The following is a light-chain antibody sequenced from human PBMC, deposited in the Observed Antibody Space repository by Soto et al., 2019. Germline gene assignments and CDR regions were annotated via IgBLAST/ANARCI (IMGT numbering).Light chain of an antibody. Sequence: DIQMTQSPSTLSGSVGDRVTITCRASQTISSWLAWNQQKPGKAPKLLTYKASTLKSGVPSRFSGSGSGTEFTLTISSLQPDDFATYYCQHYNSYSEAFGQGTKVDI. CDR3: QHYNSYSEA. J-gene: IGKJ1*01. CDR2: KAS. V-gene: IGKV1-5*03. CDR1: QTISSW.